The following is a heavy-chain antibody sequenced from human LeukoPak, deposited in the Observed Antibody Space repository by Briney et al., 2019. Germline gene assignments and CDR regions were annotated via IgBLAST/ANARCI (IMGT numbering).Heavy chain of an antibody. CDR2: IYHSGST. D-gene: IGHD1-14*01. Sequence: SETLSLTCTVSGYSLSSGYYWGWIRQPPGKGLEWIGSIYHSGSTYYNPSLKSRVTISVDTSKNQFSLKLSSVTAADTAVYYCARRKRFSNRSHFDYWGQGTLVTVSS. CDR1: GYSLSSGYY. CDR3: ARRKRFSNRSHFDY. V-gene: IGHV4-38-2*02. J-gene: IGHJ4*02.